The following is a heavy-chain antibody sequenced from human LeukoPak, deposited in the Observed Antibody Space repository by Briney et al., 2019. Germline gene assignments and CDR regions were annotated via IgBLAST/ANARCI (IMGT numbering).Heavy chain of an antibody. J-gene: IGHJ5*02. Sequence: ASVKVSCKASGYTCTNYDINWVRQATGQGLEWMGWLNPNSGNTGYAQKFQGRVTITRNTSIKTAYMDLSSLTSEDTAVYYCARMTVSGRDNWFDPWGQGTLVTVSS. D-gene: IGHD6-19*01. CDR1: GYTCTNYD. CDR3: ARMTVSGRDNWFDP. CDR2: LNPNSGNT. V-gene: IGHV1-8*03.